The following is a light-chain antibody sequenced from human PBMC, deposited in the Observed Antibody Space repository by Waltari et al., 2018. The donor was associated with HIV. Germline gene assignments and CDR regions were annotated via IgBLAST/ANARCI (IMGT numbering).Light chain of an antibody. J-gene: IGLJ2*01. Sequence: QSALTQPASVSGSPGQSITIPCTGTSSYVGGYNHVSWYQQHPGKAPKLMIYEVSNRPSGVSNRFSGSKSGNTASLTISGLQAEDEADYYCSSYTSSTTLVFGGGTKLTFL. V-gene: IGLV2-14*01. CDR3: SSYTSSTTLV. CDR1: SSYVGGYNH. CDR2: EVS.